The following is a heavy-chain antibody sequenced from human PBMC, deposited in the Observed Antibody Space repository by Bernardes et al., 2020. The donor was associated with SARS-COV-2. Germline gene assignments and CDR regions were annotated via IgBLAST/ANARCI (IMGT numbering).Heavy chain of an antibody. J-gene: IGHJ5*02. CDR3: ARGGSFYYDSSGNQGWNWFDP. D-gene: IGHD3-22*01. CDR1: GGSISRYY. Sequence: SETLSLTCTVSGGSISRYYWCWIRQPPGKGLEWIGYIYHTGSSNHNPSLMSRVGLSMDTSKNQFSLRLTSVTAADTAVYYCARGGSFYYDSSGNQGWNWFDPWGQGTLVIVSS. CDR2: IYHTGSS. V-gene: IGHV4-59*01.